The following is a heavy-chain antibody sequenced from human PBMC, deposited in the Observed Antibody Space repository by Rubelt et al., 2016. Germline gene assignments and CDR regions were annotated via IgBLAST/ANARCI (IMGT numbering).Heavy chain of an antibody. D-gene: IGHD1-26*01. Sequence: QVQLLQSGAEVTKPGATVKVSCKASGYTFTSYGISRVRQAPGQGLEWMGWISAYNGNTNYAPKLQGRVTMTTDTSTSTAYMELRSLRSDETSVKYRASGGYWGEWGQGTRVTVSS. J-gene: IGHJ1*01. V-gene: IGHV1-18*01. CDR1: GYTFTSYG. CDR2: ISAYNGNT. CDR3: ASGGYWGE.